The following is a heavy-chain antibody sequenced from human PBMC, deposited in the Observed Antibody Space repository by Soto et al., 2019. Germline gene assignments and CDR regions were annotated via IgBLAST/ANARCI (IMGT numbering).Heavy chain of an antibody. CDR2: IIPIFGTA. V-gene: IGHV1-69*13. CDR3: ATWYYDFWSGYYRYYYYGMDV. D-gene: IGHD3-3*01. CDR1: GGTFSSYA. J-gene: IGHJ6*02. Sequence: SVKVSCKASGGTFSSYAISWVRQAPGQGLEWMGGIIPIFGTANYAQKFQGRVTITADESTSTAYMELSSLRSEDTAVHYCATWYYDFWSGYYRYYYYGMDVWGQGTTVTVSS.